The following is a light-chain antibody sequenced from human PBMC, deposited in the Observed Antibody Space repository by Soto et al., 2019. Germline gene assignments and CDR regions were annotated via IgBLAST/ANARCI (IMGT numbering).Light chain of an antibody. CDR3: SSYISSSTLLYV. V-gene: IGLV2-14*01. J-gene: IGLJ1*01. CDR2: EVS. Sequence: SVLTQPASVSGSPGQSITISCTGTSSDVGGYNYVSWYQQHPGKAPKLMIYEVSNRPSGVSNRFSGSKSGNTASLTISGLQAEDEADYYCSSYISSSTLLYVFGTGTKVTVL. CDR1: SSDVGGYNY.